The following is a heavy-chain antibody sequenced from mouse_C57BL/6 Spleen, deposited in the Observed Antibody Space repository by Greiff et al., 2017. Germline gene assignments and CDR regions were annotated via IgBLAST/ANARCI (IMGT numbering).Heavy chain of an antibody. J-gene: IGHJ2*01. CDR3: TGLVVAYYFDY. Sequence: EVKLMESGGGLVQPGGSMKLSCVASGFTFSNYWMNWVRQSPEKGLEWVAQIRLKSDNYATHYAESVKGRVTSSRDDSKSSVYLQMNNLRAEDTGIYYCTGLVVAYYFDYWGQGTTLTVSS. D-gene: IGHD1-1*01. V-gene: IGHV6-3*01. CDR2: IRLKSDNYAT. CDR1: GFTFSNYW.